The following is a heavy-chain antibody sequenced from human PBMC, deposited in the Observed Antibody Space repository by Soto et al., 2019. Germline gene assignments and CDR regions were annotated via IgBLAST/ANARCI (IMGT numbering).Heavy chain of an antibody. Sequence: QVQLVESGGGVVQPGGSLRLSCVASGFTFSTYSIHWVRQAPGRGLEWLTIISDDGMNKYYADSVKGRITISRDNSRNTVFLQMNSLRTEDTAVYYCARDPDTSGSYRYYFDNWGQGTLVTVSS. D-gene: IGHD1-26*01. J-gene: IGHJ4*02. CDR2: ISDDGMNK. CDR3: ARDPDTSGSYRYYFDN. V-gene: IGHV3-30*14. CDR1: GFTFSTYS.